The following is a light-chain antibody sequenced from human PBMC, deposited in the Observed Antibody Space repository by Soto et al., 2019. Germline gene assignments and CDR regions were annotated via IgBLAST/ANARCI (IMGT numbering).Light chain of an antibody. V-gene: IGLV2-8*01. CDR3: SSFAANDNVV. CDR2: GVT. Sequence: QSALAQPPSASGSPGQSVTISCTGSGSDIGAYNFVSWYQQHPGKAPKLMIFGVTERPSGVPDRFSGSKSGNTASLTVSGLQADDEAVYYCSSFAANDNVVFGGGTKLTVL. CDR1: GSDIGAYNF. J-gene: IGLJ3*02.